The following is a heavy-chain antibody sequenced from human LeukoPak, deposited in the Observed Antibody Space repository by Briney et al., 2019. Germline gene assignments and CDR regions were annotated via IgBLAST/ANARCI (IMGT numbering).Heavy chain of an antibody. CDR1: GFTFNNHA. D-gene: IGHD3-9*01. J-gene: IGHJ4*02. V-gene: IGHV3-23*01. Sequence: GGSLRLSCAASGFTFNNHAMSWVRQAPGKGLAWVSAIRSGGDTTYYADSVKGRFTISRDNSKNMVYLQMNSLRAEDTAVYYCGASNLLTGYSLNYWGQGTLVTVSS. CDR2: IRSGGDTT. CDR3: GASNLLTGYSLNY.